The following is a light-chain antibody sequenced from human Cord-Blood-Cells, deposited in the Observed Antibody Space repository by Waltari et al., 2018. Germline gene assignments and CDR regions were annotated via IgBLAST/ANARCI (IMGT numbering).Light chain of an antibody. CDR2: DAS. J-gene: IGKJ2*01. Sequence: DIQMTQSPSTLSASVGDRVPIPCRASQSISSWLAWYQQKPGKAPNLLIYDASSLESGVPSRFSGSGSGTEFTLTISSLQPDDFATYYCQQYNSYSPYTFGQGTKLEIK. CDR1: QSISSW. V-gene: IGKV1-5*01. CDR3: QQYNSYSPYT.